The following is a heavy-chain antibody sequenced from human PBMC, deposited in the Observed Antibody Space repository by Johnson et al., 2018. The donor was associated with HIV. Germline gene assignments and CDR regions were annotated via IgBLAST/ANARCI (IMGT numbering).Heavy chain of an antibody. CDR2: ISYDGSNK. V-gene: IGHV3-30*14. CDR1: GFTFSSYA. Sequence: QMQLVESGGGVVQPGRSLRLSCAASGFTFSSYAMHWVRQAPGKGLEWVAVISYDGSNKYYADSVKGRFTISRDNSKNTLYLQMNSLRAEDTAVYYCARGLRSGIVVVYDAFDIWGQGTMVTVSS. D-gene: IGHD3-22*01. J-gene: IGHJ3*02. CDR3: ARGLRSGIVVVYDAFDI.